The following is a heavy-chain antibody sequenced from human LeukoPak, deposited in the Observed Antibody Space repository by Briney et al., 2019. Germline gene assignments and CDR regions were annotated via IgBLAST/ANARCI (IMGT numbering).Heavy chain of an antibody. CDR3: ASQTDYYDSSGYYDY. J-gene: IGHJ4*02. D-gene: IGHD3-22*01. V-gene: IGHV1-18*01. CDR1: GYTFTSYG. Sequence: ASVKVSCKASGYTFTSYGISWVRQAPGQGLECMGWISAYNGNTNYAQKLQGRVTMTTDTSTSTAYMELRSLRSDDTAVYYCASQTDYYDSSGYYDYWGQGTLVTVSS. CDR2: ISAYNGNT.